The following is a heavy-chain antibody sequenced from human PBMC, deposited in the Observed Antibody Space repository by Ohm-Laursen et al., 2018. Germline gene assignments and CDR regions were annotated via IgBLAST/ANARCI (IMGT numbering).Heavy chain of an antibody. CDR1: GFTFDDYA. D-gene: IGHD1-26*01. V-gene: IGHV3-9*01. Sequence: SLRLSCTASGFTFDDYAMHWVRQAPGKGLEWVSGISWNSGSIGYADSVKGRFTISRDNAKNSLYLQMSSLRAEDTAVYYCATCRWELLAFDIWGQRTMVTVSS. CDR3: ATCRWELLAFDI. CDR2: ISWNSGSI. J-gene: IGHJ3*02.